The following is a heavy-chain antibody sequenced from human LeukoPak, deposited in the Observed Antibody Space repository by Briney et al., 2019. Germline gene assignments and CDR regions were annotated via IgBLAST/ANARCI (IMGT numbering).Heavy chain of an antibody. CDR1: GGSISSYY. CDR3: ARVPYGSGGNAFDI. V-gene: IGHV4-59*01. CDR2: IAYTGST. Sequence: TVSGGSISSYYWSWIRQPPGKGLEWIGFIAYTGSTNYNPSLKSRVTISVDTSKNQFSLKLSSVTAADTAVYYCARVPYGSGGNAFDIWGQGTMVTVSS. D-gene: IGHD3-10*01. J-gene: IGHJ3*02.